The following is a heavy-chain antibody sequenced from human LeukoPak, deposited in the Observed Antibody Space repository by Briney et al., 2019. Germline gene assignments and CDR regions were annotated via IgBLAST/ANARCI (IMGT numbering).Heavy chain of an antibody. CDR1: GGTFSSYA. V-gene: IGHV1-69*04. CDR3: ARVDGRFDY. Sequence: SVKVSCKASGGTFSSYAISWVRQAPGQGLGWMGRIIPIPGIANYAQKFQGRVTITADKSTSTAYMELSSLRSEDTAVYYCARVDGRFDYWGQGTLVTVSS. D-gene: IGHD1-26*01. CDR2: IIPIPGIA. J-gene: IGHJ4*02.